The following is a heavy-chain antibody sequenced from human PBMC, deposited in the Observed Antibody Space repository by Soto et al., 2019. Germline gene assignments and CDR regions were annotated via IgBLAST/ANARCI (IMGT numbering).Heavy chain of an antibody. CDR1: GFRFNNYA. CDR2: ISGRGDTT. J-gene: IGHJ4*02. V-gene: IGHV3-23*01. CDR3: VQTTGWPGFDF. Sequence: SLRLSCAASGFRFNNYALSWVRQAPGMGLEWVSAISGRGDTTYYADSVKGRFTISRDNSKNMLYLQLNGLRAEDTAVYYCVQTTGWPGFDFWGQGTLVTVSS. D-gene: IGHD6-19*01.